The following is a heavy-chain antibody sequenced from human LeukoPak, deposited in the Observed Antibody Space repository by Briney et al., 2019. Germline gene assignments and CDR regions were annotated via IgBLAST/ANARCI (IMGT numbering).Heavy chain of an antibody. J-gene: IGHJ4*02. Sequence: GGSLTLSCAASGFTFSSYGMSWVRQAPGKGLEWVSAISGSGGSTYYADSVKGRFTISRDNSKNTLYLQMNSLRAEDTAVYYCAKDNIGPWLLLERWDYWGQGTLVTVSS. CDR1: GFTFSSYG. V-gene: IGHV3-23*01. CDR3: AKDNIGPWLLLERWDY. CDR2: ISGSGGST. D-gene: IGHD3-22*01.